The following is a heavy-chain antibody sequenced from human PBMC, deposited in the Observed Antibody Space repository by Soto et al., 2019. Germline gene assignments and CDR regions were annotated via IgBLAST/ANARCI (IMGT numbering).Heavy chain of an antibody. CDR1: EFTFTDYW. Sequence: EVQVVESGGGLAQPGGSLRLSCAASEFTFTDYWMHWVRQAPGKGPVWVSRIRGDGNSINYADFVRGRFTISRDNAKNTLYLQMSSLRVEDTAVYYCARGVRGHYGFDVWGQGTMVTVSS. V-gene: IGHV3-74*01. CDR3: ARGVRGHYGFDV. CDR2: IRGDGNSI. D-gene: IGHD3-10*01. J-gene: IGHJ3*01.